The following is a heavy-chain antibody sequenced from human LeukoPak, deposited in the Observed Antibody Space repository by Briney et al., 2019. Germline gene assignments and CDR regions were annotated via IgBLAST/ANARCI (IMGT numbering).Heavy chain of an antibody. J-gene: IGHJ4*02. CDR2: IIPLLGTT. Sequence: SVKVSCKASGGTFSNYAVSWVRQAPGQGLEWMGGIIPLLGTTNCAQKFQGRVTVSTDESASTAYMELDSLRSEDTAVYYCARAGYSSPTFDYWGQGTLVIVSS. V-gene: IGHV1-69*05. D-gene: IGHD5-24*01. CDR1: GGTFSNYA. CDR3: ARAGYSSPTFDY.